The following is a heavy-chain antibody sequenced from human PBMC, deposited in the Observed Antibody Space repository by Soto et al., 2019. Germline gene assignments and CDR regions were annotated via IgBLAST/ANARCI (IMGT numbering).Heavy chain of an antibody. V-gene: IGHV3-23*01. J-gene: IGHJ4*02. Sequence: RLSCAASGFTVSSYSMNWVRQAPGKGLECVSGISGSGGTTFYADSVKGRFTISRDNSKKTLYLQMNGLRAEDTAVYYCARSPYDFWSPGQFYFDHWGQGTLVTVSS. D-gene: IGHD3-3*01. CDR1: GFTVSSYS. CDR3: ARSPYDFWSPGQFYFDH. CDR2: ISGSGGTT.